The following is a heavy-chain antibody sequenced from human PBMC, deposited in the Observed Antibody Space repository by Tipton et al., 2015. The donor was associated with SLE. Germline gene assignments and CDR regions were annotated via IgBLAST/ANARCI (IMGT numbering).Heavy chain of an antibody. CDR3: ARGLGVVVAVAFDI. V-gene: IGHV4-59*12. D-gene: IGHD2-15*01. Sequence: LRLSCTVSGGSISSYYWGWSRQPPGKGLEWIGYIYYSGSTNYNPSLESRVTISVDTSKNQFSLKLSSVTAADTAVYYCARGLGVVVAVAFDIWGQGTMVTVSS. J-gene: IGHJ3*02. CDR1: GGSISSYY. CDR2: IYYSGST.